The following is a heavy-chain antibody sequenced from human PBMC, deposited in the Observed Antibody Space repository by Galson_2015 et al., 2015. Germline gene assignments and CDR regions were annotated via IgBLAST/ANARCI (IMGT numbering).Heavy chain of an antibody. Sequence: SLRLSCAASGFTFSSYAMGWVRQAPGKGLEWVSGISSDGTDKTYADSVKGRFTISRDNAKNTLYLQMNSLRAEDTAVYYCARDPLWDRTVGFDYWGQGTLVTVSS. V-gene: IGHV3-74*01. CDR3: ARDPLWDRTVGFDY. J-gene: IGHJ4*02. CDR1: GFTFSSYA. CDR2: ISSDGTDK. D-gene: IGHD3-16*01.